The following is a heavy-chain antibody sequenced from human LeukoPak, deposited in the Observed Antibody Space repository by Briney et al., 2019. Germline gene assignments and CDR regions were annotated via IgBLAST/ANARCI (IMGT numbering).Heavy chain of an antibody. V-gene: IGHV3-48*01. CDR1: GFTFSSYC. CDR3: AREARYSSSWYADY. J-gene: IGHJ4*02. Sequence: GSLRLSCAASGFTFSSYCMNWVRQAPGKGLEWVSYISSSTGTIYYADSVKGRFTISRDNAKNSLYLQMNSLRAEDTSVYYCAREARYSSSWYADYWGQGTLVTVSS. CDR2: ISSSTGTI. D-gene: IGHD6-13*01.